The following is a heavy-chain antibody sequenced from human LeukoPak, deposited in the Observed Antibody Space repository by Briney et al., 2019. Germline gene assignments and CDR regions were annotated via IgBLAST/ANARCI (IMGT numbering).Heavy chain of an antibody. CDR2: MYHSGST. Sequence: PSETLSLTCSVSGYNITGGYYWAWIRQPPGKALEWIRSMYHSGSTYLNPSLKSRVTISVDTSKNQFSLKLTSLTAADTAVYYCAKVGYCNTVTCYGWFDPWGQGTLVTVSS. CDR3: AKVGYCNTVTCYGWFDP. V-gene: IGHV4-38-2*02. D-gene: IGHD2/OR15-2a*01. J-gene: IGHJ5*02. CDR1: GYNITGGYY.